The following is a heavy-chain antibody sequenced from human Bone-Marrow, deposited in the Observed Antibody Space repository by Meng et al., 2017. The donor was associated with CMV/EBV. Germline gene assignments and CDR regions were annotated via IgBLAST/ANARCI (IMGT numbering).Heavy chain of an antibody. CDR1: GITFSTYT. Sequence: GGSLRLSCALSGITFSTYTIHWVRQAPGKGLEWLSSISSSDDSIYYADFVKGRFTISRDNAKNSLHLQMTSLRAGDTAVYYCGLVPAATSFSDFWGQGTLVAVSS. J-gene: IGHJ4*02. D-gene: IGHD2-2*01. CDR3: GLVPAATSFSDF. CDR2: ISSSDDSI. V-gene: IGHV3-21*01.